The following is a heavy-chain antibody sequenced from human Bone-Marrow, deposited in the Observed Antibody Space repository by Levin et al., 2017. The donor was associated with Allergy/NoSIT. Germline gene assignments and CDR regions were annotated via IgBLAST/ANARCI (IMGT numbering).Heavy chain of an antibody. CDR1: GFTFSSYD. V-gene: IGHV3-13*01. CDR3: ARGSMVRGGPYYYYGMDV. Sequence: GESLKISCAASGFTFSSYDMHWVRQATGKGLEWVSAIGTAGDTYYPGSVKGRFTISRENAKNSLYLQMNSLRAGDTAVYYCARGSMVRGGPYYYYGMDVWGQGTTVTVSS. D-gene: IGHD3-10*01. CDR2: IGTAGDT. J-gene: IGHJ6*02.